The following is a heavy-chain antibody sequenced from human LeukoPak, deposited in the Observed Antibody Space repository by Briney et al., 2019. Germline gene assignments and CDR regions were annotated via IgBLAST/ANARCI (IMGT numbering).Heavy chain of an antibody. CDR3: ARDHYSSSWYPYYYYYHGMDV. J-gene: IGHJ6*02. CDR2: IWYDGSNK. Sequence: GGSLRLSCAASGFTFSSYGMHWVRQAPGKGLEWVAVIWYDGSNKYYADSVKGRFTISRDNSKNTLYLQMNSLRAEDTAVYYCARDHYSSSWYPYYYYYHGMDVWGQGTTVTVSS. V-gene: IGHV3-33*01. D-gene: IGHD6-13*01. CDR1: GFTFSSYG.